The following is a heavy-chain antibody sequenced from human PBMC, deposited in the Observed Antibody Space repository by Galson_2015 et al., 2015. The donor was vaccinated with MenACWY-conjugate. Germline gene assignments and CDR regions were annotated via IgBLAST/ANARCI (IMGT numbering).Heavy chain of an antibody. J-gene: IGHJ4*02. CDR3: VREDNWAFHY. CDR2: IYPGGNT. V-gene: IGHV3-53*01. CDR1: GFTVSTNY. Sequence: SLRLSCAASGFTVSTNYMNWVRQAPGKGLQWVSDIYPGGNTYYVDSVEGRFTISRDHSKNTLYLQMNSLRVDDTAVYYCVREDNWAFHYWGQGNLVTVSS. D-gene: IGHD1-1*01.